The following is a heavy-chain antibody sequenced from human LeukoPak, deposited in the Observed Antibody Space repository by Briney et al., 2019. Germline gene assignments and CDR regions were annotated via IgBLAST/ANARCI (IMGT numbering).Heavy chain of an antibody. CDR3: TTDPAY. D-gene: IGHD2-2*01. CDR2: FRIKTDGGTT. CDR1: GFTFSNAW. J-gene: IGHJ4*02. V-gene: IGHV3-15*01. Sequence: PGGSLRLSCVASGFTFSNAWMSWVRQAPGKGLEWVGRFRIKTDGGTTDYAAPVKGRFTVSSDDSKNTFYLQMNRLKTEDTAVYYRTTDPAYWGRGTLVTVSS.